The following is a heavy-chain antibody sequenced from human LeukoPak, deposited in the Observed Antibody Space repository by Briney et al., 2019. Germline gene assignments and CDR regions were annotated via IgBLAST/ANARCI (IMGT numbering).Heavy chain of an antibody. CDR3: TTDGDSSGYYYDDY. D-gene: IGHD3-22*01. V-gene: IGHV3-15*01. Sequence: KAGGSLRLSCAASGSTFSSAWMSLVRQAPGEGLEWVGRIKSKTDGGTTDYAAPVKGRFTISRDDSKNTLYLQMNSLNTEDTAVYYCTTDGDSSGYYYDDYWGQGTLVTVSS. J-gene: IGHJ4*02. CDR1: GSTFSSAW. CDR2: IKSKTDGGTT.